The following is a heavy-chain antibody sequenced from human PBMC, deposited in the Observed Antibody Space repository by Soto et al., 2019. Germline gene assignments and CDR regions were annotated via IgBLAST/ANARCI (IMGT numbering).Heavy chain of an antibody. J-gene: IGHJ6*02. D-gene: IGHD5-18*01. Sequence: SETLSLTGAVSGGSISSNNWWSWIRQTPGKGVGGIGEIYHSGSTNYNPSLKSRVTISVDKSKNQFSLKLSSVTAADTAVYYCACIFSGGYSYGFYYYGMDVWGPGTTVTVSS. CDR3: ACIFSGGYSYGFYYYGMDV. CDR2: IYHSGST. V-gene: IGHV4-4*02. CDR1: GGSISSNNW.